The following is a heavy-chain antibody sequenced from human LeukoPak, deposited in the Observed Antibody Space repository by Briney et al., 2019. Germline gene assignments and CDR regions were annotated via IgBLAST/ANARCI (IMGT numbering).Heavy chain of an antibody. CDR2: INPSGGST. CDR3: ARDGIGSEPQDY. V-gene: IGHV1-46*01. Sequence: ASVKVSCKASGYTFTNYFMHWVRQAPGQGLEWMGIINPSGGSTSYAQKFQGRVTMTRDTSTSTVYMELSSLRSEDTAVYYCARDGIGSEPQDYWDQGTLVTVSS. CDR1: GYTFTNYF. D-gene: IGHD1-14*01. J-gene: IGHJ4*02.